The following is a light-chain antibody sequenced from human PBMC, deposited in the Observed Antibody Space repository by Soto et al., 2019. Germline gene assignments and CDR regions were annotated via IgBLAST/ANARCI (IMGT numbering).Light chain of an antibody. Sequence: QSVLSQPPSASGTPGQGVTISCSGSSSNIGSNPVTWYQQFPGTAPRLLIYSNDQRPSGVPDRFSGSKSGTSASLAIGLQSEDEADYYCAAWDDSLDAAVFGGGTQLTVL. J-gene: IGLJ7*01. CDR3: AAWDDSLDAAV. V-gene: IGLV1-44*01. CDR1: SSNIGSNP. CDR2: SND.